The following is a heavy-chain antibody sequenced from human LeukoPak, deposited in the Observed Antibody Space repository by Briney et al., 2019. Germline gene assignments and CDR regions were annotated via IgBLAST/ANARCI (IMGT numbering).Heavy chain of an antibody. CDR2: ISSGGSTI. CDR1: GFTFSSYE. D-gene: IGHD3-22*01. V-gene: IGHV3-48*03. CDR3: ARANLEEYYDSSGPNFDY. Sequence: TGGSLRLSCAASGFTFSSYEMNWVRQAPGKGLEWISYISSGGSTIYYADSVKGRFTISRDNAKNSLYLQMNSLRAEGTAVYYCARANLEEYYDSSGPNFDYWGQGTLVTVSS. J-gene: IGHJ4*02.